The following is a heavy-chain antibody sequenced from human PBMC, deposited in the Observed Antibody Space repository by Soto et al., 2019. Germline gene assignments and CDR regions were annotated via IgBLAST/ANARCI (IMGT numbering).Heavy chain of an antibody. V-gene: IGHV3-30*03. J-gene: IGHJ3*02. CDR2: ISYDGSDK. D-gene: IGHD3-3*01. CDR1: GFTFSSYG. Sequence: GGSLRLSCAASGFTFSSYGMHWVRQAPGKGLEWVAVISYDGSDKYYADSVKGRFTISRDNSKNTLYLQMNSLRAEDTAVYYCARDYYDFWSGYFPTAYDIWGQGTMVTV. CDR3: ARDYYDFWSGYFPTAYDI.